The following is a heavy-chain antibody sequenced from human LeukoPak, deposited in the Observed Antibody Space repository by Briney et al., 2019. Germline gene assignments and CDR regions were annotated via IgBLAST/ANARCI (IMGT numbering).Heavy chain of an antibody. V-gene: IGHV3-9*03. CDR2: ISWNSGSI. CDR3: AKVGRPGYCSGGSCYLFDY. J-gene: IGHJ4*02. CDR1: GFTFDDYA. D-gene: IGHD2-15*01. Sequence: GGSLRLSCAASGFTFDDYAMHWVRQAPGKGLEWVSGISWNSGSIGYADPVKGRFTIFRDNAKNSLYLQMNSLRAEDMALYYCAKVGRPGYCSGGSCYLFDYWGQGTLVTVSS.